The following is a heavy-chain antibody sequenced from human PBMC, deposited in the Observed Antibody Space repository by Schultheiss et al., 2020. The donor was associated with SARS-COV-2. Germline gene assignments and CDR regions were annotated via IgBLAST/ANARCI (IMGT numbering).Heavy chain of an antibody. CDR3: ARRNRKEGPDY. CDR2: INHSGST. J-gene: IGHJ4*02. V-gene: IGHV4-34*01. CDR1: GGSISSYY. Sequence: SETLSLTCTVSGGSISSYYWSWIRQPPGKGLEWIGEINHSGSTNYNPSLKSRVTISVDTSKNQFSLKLSSVTAADTAVYYCARRNRKEGPDYWGQGTLVTVSS.